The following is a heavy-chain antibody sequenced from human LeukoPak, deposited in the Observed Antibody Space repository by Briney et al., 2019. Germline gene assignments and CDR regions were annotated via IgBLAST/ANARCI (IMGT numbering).Heavy chain of an antibody. CDR2: IYYSGST. V-gene: IGHV4-31*03. D-gene: IGHD6-13*01. J-gene: IGHJ3*02. CDR1: GGSISSGGYY. CDR3: ARACIAAVDDAFDI. Sequence: PSETLSLTCTVSGGSISSGGYYWSWIRQHPGKGLEWIGYIYYSGSTYYNPSLKSRVTISVDTSKNQFSLKLSSVTAADTAVYYCARACIAAVDDAFDIWGQGTMVTVSS.